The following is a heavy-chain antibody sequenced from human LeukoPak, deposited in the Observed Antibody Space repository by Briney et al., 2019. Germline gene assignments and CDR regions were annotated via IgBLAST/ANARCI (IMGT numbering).Heavy chain of an antibody. Sequence: PGGSLRLSCAASGFTFSRYAMSWVRQAPGKGLEWVSGISGSGGSIYYADSVKGRFTISRDTSKNTLYLQLNSLRAEDTAVYYCAKLVGSSGYYTPFDYWGQGTLVTVSS. D-gene: IGHD3-22*01. CDR1: GFTFSRYA. CDR2: ISGSGGSI. J-gene: IGHJ4*02. V-gene: IGHV3-23*01. CDR3: AKLVGSSGYYTPFDY.